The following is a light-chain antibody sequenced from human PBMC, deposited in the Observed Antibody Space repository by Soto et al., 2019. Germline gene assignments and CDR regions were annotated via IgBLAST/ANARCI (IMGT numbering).Light chain of an antibody. CDR1: QTVSRY. Sequence: DIQMTQSPSSLSASLGDRVIITCRASQTVSRYLNWYQQKPGKAPKLLIYAASSLQSGVPSSLSGSGSGTDFTLTISSLQPDDFATYYCQQTYSTPPNTFGLGTKLEIK. J-gene: IGKJ2*01. V-gene: IGKV1-39*01. CDR3: QQTYSTPPNT. CDR2: AAS.